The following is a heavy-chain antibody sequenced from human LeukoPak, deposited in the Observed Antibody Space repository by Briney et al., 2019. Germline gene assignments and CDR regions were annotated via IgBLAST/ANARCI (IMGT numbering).Heavy chain of an antibody. CDR3: AREGRVSGYDFDC. V-gene: IGHV3-74*03. CDR1: GFTFSSYW. CDR2: INSDGSSI. J-gene: IGHJ4*02. D-gene: IGHD5-12*01. Sequence: GGSLRLSCAASGFTFSSYWMHWVRQAPGKWLVWVSRINSDGSSITYADSVKGRFTISRDNAKNTLYLQMNSLRVEDTAVCYCAREGRVSGYDFDCWGQGTLVTVSS.